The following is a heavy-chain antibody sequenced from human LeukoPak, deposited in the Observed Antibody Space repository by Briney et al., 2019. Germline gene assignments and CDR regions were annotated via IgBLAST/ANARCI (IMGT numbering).Heavy chain of an antibody. CDR3: ARDRLVAARPGNYYYYGMDV. CDR1: GYTFTGYY. D-gene: IGHD6-6*01. CDR2: INPNSGGT. Sequence: ASVKVSCKASGYTFTGYYMHWVRQAPGRGLEWMGWINPNSGGTNYAQKFRGRVTMTRDTSISTAYMELSRLRSDDTAVYYCARDRLVAARPGNYYYYGMDVWGQGTTVTVSS. V-gene: IGHV1-2*02. J-gene: IGHJ6*02.